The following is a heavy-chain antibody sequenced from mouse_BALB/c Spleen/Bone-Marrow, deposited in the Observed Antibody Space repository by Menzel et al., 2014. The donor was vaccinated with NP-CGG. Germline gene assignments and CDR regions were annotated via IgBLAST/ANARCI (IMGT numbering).Heavy chain of an antibody. CDR2: VNPYNGGT. CDR1: GYTFTDYY. V-gene: IGHV1-19*01. D-gene: IGHD1-2*01. Sequence: EVKLVESGPELVKPGASMKMSCKASGYTFTDYYMDWVKQSPGEGFEWIGRVNPYNGGTSYNQKFKGKATLTVDKSSSTAYMELNSLTSEDSAVYYCSRNPFTTAIAWFAYWGQGTLVTVSA. J-gene: IGHJ3*01. CDR3: SRNPFTTAIAWFAY.